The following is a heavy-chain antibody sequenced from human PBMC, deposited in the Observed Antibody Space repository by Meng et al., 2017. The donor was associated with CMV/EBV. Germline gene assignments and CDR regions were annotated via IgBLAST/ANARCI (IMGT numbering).Heavy chain of an antibody. CDR1: GGSFSGYY. Sequence: VRLQPWGEGLLKPSATLSLPCAVYGGSFSGYYWSWIRQPPGKGLEWIGEINHSGSTNYNPSLKSRVTISVDTSKNQFSLKLSSVTAADTAVYYCARGGNWFDPWGQGTLVTVSS. CDR2: INHSGST. V-gene: IGHV4-34*01. J-gene: IGHJ5*02. CDR3: ARGGNWFDP.